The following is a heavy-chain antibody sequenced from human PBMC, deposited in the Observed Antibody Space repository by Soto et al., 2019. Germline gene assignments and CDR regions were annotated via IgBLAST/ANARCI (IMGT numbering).Heavy chain of an antibody. Sequence: QIQLQESGPGLVKPSGTVSLTCTVSGGSISRTNWWSWVRQPPGMGLEWIGDIHHGGGINFNSSLESRISMSADKSKNQFSLKLHSVTAADTAVYFCARLRTSVLAQSVTTNFDSWGQGTLVTVSS. CDR1: GGSISRTNW. D-gene: IGHD3-3*01. V-gene: IGHV4-4*02. J-gene: IGHJ4*02. CDR2: IHHGGGI. CDR3: ARLRTSVLAQSVTTNFDS.